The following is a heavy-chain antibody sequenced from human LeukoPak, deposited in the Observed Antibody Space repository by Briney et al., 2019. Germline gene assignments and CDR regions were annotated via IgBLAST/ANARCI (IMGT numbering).Heavy chain of an antibody. Sequence: GGSLRLSCAASGFTVITNDMTWVRQAPGKGLEWVSVLYSDGNTKYADSVQGRFTISRDNSKNTLYLQMNSLRAEDTAVYYCAAQDNFDWPHRSFDYWGQGTLVTVSS. J-gene: IGHJ4*02. V-gene: IGHV3-53*01. CDR2: LYSDGNT. D-gene: IGHD3-9*01. CDR3: AAQDNFDWPHRSFDY. CDR1: GFTVITND.